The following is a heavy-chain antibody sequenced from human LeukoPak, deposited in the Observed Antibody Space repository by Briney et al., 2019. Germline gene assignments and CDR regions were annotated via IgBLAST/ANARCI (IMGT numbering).Heavy chain of an antibody. CDR1: GGTFSSYA. Sequence: ASVKVSCKASGGTFSSYAISWVRQAPGQGLEWMGGIIPIFGTANYAQKFQGRVTITADESTSTAYMELSSLRSEDTAVYYCARVSITMVRGVISTHPSSIKNWFDPWGQGTLVTVSS. J-gene: IGHJ5*02. D-gene: IGHD3-10*01. V-gene: IGHV1-69*13. CDR3: ARVSITMVRGVISTHPSSIKNWFDP. CDR2: IIPIFGTA.